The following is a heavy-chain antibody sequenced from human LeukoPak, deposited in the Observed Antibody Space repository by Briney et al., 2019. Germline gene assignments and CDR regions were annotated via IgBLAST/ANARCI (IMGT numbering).Heavy chain of an antibody. Sequence: GGSLRLSCAASGFTFSSYWMHWVRQAPGKGLVWVSRINSDGSSTTYADSVKGRFTISRDNAKNSLYLQMNSLRAKDTAVYYCASDISNKGFDYWGQGTLVTVSS. CDR2: INSDGSST. J-gene: IGHJ4*02. V-gene: IGHV3-74*01. D-gene: IGHD3-3*02. CDR1: GFTFSSYW. CDR3: ASDISNKGFDY.